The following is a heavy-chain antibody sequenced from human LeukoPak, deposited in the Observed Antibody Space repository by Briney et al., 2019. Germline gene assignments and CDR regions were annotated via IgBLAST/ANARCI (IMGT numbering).Heavy chain of an antibody. V-gene: IGHV3-7*03. CDR3: ARDCSGGSCYSGAFDI. J-gene: IGHJ3*02. CDR2: IKPDGGEK. Sequence: GGSLRLSCVASGFTFTTYWMSWVRQAPGKGLEWVAIIKPDGGEKYYVDSVKGRFTISRDNAKNSLNLQMNSLRAEDTALYYCARDCSGGSCYSGAFDIWGQGTMVTVSS. D-gene: IGHD2-15*01. CDR1: GFTFTTYW.